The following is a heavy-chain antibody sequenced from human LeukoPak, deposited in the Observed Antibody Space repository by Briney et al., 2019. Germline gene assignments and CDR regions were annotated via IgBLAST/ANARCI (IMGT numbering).Heavy chain of an antibody. D-gene: IGHD2-2*01. V-gene: IGHV3-30*18. CDR2: ISYDGSNK. CDR1: GFTFSSYG. J-gene: IGHJ6*02. CDR3: AKDRLGSHAARAQPPYGMDV. Sequence: PGGSLRLSCAASGFTFSSYGMHWVRQAPGKGLEWVAVISYDGSNKYYADSVKGRFTISRDNSKNTLYLQMNSLRAEDTAVYYCAKDRLGSHAARAQPPYGMDVWGQGTTVTVSS.